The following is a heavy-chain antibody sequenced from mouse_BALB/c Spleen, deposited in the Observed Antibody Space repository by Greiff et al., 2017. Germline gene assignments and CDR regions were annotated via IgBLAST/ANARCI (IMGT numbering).Heavy chain of an antibody. Sequence: EVNLVESGGGLVQPGGSRKLSCAASGFTFSSFGMHWVRQAPEKGLEWVAYISSGSSTIYYADTVKGRFTISRDNPKNTLFLQMTSLRSEDTAMYYCARSDGSSYLYYAMDYWGQGTSVTVSS. CDR3: ARSDGSSYLYYAMDY. CDR2: ISSGSSTI. CDR1: GFTFSSFG. J-gene: IGHJ4*01. D-gene: IGHD1-1*01. V-gene: IGHV5-17*02.